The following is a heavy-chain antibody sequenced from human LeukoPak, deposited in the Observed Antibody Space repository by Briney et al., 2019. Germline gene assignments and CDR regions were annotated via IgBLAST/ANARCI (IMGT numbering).Heavy chain of an antibody. CDR2: IKQDGSEK. D-gene: IGHD2-15*01. V-gene: IGHV3-7*01. CDR3: ASASRGFCSGGNCYRVNFDS. J-gene: IGHJ4*02. Sequence: GGSLRLSCAASGFTFSIYWMSWVRQAPGRGLEWVANIKQDGSEKDYVDSVRGRFTISRDNAKNSLYLQMNSLRAEDTAVYYCASASRGFCSGGNCYRVNFDSWGPGDLVTVSS. CDR1: GFTFSIYW.